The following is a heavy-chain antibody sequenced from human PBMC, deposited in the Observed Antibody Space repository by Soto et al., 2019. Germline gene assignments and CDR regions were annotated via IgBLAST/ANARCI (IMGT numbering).Heavy chain of an antibody. CDR3: AGPGYSSQDY. V-gene: IGHV3-23*01. CDR1: GFTFSSFA. CDR2: ISGSGDGT. D-gene: IGHD5-18*01. J-gene: IGHJ4*02. Sequence: PGGSLRLSCAASGFTFSSFALSWVRQAPGKGLEWVSAISGSGDGTDYAASVKGRFTISRDNSKNTLYLQMNSPRAEDTAVYYCAGPGYSSQDYWGQGALVTVS.